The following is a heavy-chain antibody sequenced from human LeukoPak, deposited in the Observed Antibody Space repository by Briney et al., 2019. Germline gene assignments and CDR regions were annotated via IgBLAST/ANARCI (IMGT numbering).Heavy chain of an antibody. V-gene: IGHV1-18*01. CDR3: ARAKSSSWYSYYYYMDV. D-gene: IGHD6-13*01. CDR1: GYTFTSYG. J-gene: IGHJ6*03. CDR2: ISAYNGNT. Sequence: ASVKVSCKASGYTFTSYGISWVRQAPGQGLEWMGWISAYNGNTNYAQKLRGRVTMTTDTSTSTAYMELRSLRSDDTAVYYCARAKSSSWYSYYYYMDVWGKGTTVTVSS.